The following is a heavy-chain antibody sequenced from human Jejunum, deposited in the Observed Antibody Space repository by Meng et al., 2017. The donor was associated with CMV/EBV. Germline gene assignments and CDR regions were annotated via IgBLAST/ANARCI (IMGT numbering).Heavy chain of an antibody. CDR2: IFSNGNT. Sequence: SCEASVYTFTAYHVRWVRQAPGQGLEYMGIIFSNGNTKHAQKFQGRLNLTRDTTTTTVYMELSGLRSDDTAVYFCAREYPSTFYFDYWGQGTLVTVSS. CDR3: AREYPSTFYFDY. V-gene: IGHV1-46*01. CDR1: VYTFTAYH. J-gene: IGHJ4*02. D-gene: IGHD1-1*01.